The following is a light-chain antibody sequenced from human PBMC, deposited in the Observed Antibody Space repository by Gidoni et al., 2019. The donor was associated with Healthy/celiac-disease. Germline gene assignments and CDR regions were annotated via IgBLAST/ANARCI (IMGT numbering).Light chain of an antibody. CDR2: AAS. CDR3: QQSYSNLSIT. CDR1: QSIRSY. J-gene: IGKJ5*01. Sequence: IQMTQSPSSLSASVGDRVTITCRASQSIRSYLNWYQQKPGKAPKLLIYAASSLQSGVPSRFSGSGSGTDFTLTISSLQPEDFATYYCQQSYSNLSITFGQGTRLEIK. V-gene: IGKV1-39*01.